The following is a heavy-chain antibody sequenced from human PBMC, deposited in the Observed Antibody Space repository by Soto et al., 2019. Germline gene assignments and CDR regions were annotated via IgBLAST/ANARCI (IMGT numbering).Heavy chain of an antibody. J-gene: IGHJ4*02. Sequence: QVQLVESGGGVVQPGRSLRLSCAASGFTFSSYGMHWVRQAPGKGLEWVAVIWYDGSNKYYADSVKGRFTISRDNSKNTLYLQMNSLRAEDTAVYYCAREPGIAVAAIDYWGQGTLVTVSS. CDR2: IWYDGSNK. CDR1: GFTFSSYG. D-gene: IGHD6-19*01. V-gene: IGHV3-33*01. CDR3: AREPGIAVAAIDY.